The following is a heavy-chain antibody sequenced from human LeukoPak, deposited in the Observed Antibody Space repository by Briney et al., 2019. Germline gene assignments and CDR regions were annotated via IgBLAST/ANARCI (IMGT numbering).Heavy chain of an antibody. V-gene: IGHV1-69-2*01. J-gene: IGHJ4*02. Sequence: ASVKISCKGSGYTFTDYYMHWVQQAPGKALEWMGLVDPEDGETIYAEKFQGRVTITADTSTDTAYMELCSLRSEDTAVYYCATEKGGSGSYYNPPGYWGQGTLVTVSS. CDR1: GYTFTDYY. CDR3: ATEKGGSGSYYNPPGY. CDR2: VDPEDGET. D-gene: IGHD3-10*01.